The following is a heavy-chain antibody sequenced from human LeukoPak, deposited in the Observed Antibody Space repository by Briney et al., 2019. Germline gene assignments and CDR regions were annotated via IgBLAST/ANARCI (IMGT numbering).Heavy chain of an antibody. CDR1: GFTFSTYW. D-gene: IGHD3-22*01. Sequence: GGSLRLSCAASGFTFSTYWMHWVRQAPGKGLVWVSRIKSDGSTNYADSVTGRFTISRDNAKNTVSLQMNSLRPEDTGVYYCARAPSEIGGYYPEYFRHWGQRTMVTVSS. V-gene: IGHV3-74*01. J-gene: IGHJ1*01. CDR3: ARAPSEIGGYYPEYFRH. CDR2: IKSDGST.